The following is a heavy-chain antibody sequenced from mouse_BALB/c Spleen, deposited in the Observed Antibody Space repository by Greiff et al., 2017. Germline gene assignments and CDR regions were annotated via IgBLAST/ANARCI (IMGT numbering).Heavy chain of an antibody. J-gene: IGHJ4*01. V-gene: IGHV14-1*02. CDR3: ASYGNNAMDY. Sequence: EVQLQQSGAELVRPGALVKLSCKASGFNIKDYYMHWVKQRPEQGLEWIGWIDPENGNTIYDPKFQGKASITADTSSNTAYLQLSSLTSEDTAVYYCASYGNNAMDYWGQGTSVTVSS. CDR2: IDPENGNT. D-gene: IGHD2-1*01. CDR1: GFNIKDYY.